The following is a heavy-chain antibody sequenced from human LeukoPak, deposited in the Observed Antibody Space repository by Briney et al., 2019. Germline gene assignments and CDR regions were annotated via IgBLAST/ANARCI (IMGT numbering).Heavy chain of an antibody. J-gene: IGHJ6*02. CDR2: IYSDESLI. V-gene: IGHV5-51*01. CDR3: GRYGLSGNGYTSYFYYGMDF. D-gene: IGHD5-24*01. Sequence: GESLKISCTASGYSFSKYWIGWVRQTPGKGLEWMGFIYSDESLIRYSPSFEGQVTISADNSINTAYLQWNSLKASDTAMYYCGRYGLSGNGYTSYFYYGMDFWGQGTAVTVSS. CDR1: GYSFSKYW.